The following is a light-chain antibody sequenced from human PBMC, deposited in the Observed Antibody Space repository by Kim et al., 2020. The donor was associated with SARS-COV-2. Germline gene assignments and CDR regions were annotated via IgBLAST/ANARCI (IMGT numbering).Light chain of an antibody. Sequence: GLSITISCTGSSGDIGRYNFVTWYQQHPDKAPKLMIYNVTKRPSGVSNRFSGSKSGNTASLTISGLQAEDEVDYYCSSFTSSGTFVFGGGTQLTVL. J-gene: IGLJ2*01. CDR1: SGDIGRYNF. V-gene: IGLV2-14*03. CDR3: SSFTSSGTFV. CDR2: NVT.